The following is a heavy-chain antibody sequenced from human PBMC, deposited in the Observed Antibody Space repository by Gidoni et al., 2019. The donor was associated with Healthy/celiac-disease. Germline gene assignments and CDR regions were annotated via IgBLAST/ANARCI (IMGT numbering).Heavy chain of an antibody. V-gene: IGHV2-5*02. CDR1: GFSLSTSGVG. J-gene: IGHJ4*02. D-gene: IGHD6-13*01. CDR2: IYWDDDK. Sequence: QITLKESGPTLVKPTQTLTLTFTFSGFSLSTSGVGVGWIRQPPGKALEWLALIYWDDDKRYSPSLKSRLTITKDTSKNQVDLTMTNMDPVDTATYYCEHLIAAAVGEAFDYWGQGTLVTVSS. CDR3: EHLIAAAVGEAFDY.